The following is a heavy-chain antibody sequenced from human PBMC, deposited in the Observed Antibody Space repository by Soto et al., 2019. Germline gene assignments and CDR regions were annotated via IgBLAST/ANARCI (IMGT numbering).Heavy chain of an antibody. Sequence: QVQLVQSGAEVRKPGASVKVSCKASGYTFTNYYIHWVRQAPGQGLEWMGIINPSGGSTSYAQKFQGRGTMTRDTSTSTVYMELSSLRSEDTAVYYCARDTYGDYYFDNWGQGTLVTVSS. CDR2: INPSGGST. CDR3: ARDTYGDYYFDN. D-gene: IGHD4-17*01. J-gene: IGHJ4*02. CDR1: GYTFTNYY. V-gene: IGHV1-46*03.